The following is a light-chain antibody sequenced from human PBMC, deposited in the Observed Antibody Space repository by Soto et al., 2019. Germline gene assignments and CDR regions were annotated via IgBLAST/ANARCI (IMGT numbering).Light chain of an antibody. Sequence: AIRMTQSPSSFSASTGDRVTITCRASQGISSYLAWYQQKPGKAPKLLIYAASTSQSGVPSRFSGSGSGTDFTLTISCLQSDDFATYYCQQYKSVSLLTFGGGTKVDIK. CDR2: AAS. CDR1: QGISSY. J-gene: IGKJ4*01. CDR3: QQYKSVSLLT. V-gene: IGKV1-8*01.